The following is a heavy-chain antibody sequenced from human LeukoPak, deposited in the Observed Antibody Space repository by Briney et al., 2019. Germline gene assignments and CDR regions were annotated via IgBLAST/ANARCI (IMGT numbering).Heavy chain of an antibody. CDR2: IYYSGST. D-gene: IGHD6-13*01. CDR1: GGSISSYY. Sequence: SETLSLTCTVSGGSISSYYWSWIRQPPGKGLEWIGYIYYSGSTNYNPSLKSRVTISVDTSKNQFSLKLSSVTAADTAVYYCARGGQQLDYFDYWGQGTLVTVSS. V-gene: IGHV4-59*01. CDR3: ARGGQQLDYFDY. J-gene: IGHJ4*02.